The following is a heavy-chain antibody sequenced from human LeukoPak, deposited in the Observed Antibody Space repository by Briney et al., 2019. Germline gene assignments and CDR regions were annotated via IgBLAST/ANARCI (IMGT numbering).Heavy chain of an antibody. CDR3: AREITFFDY. D-gene: IGHD1-14*01. V-gene: IGHV4-59*01. CDR2: IYYSGST. J-gene: IGHJ4*02. Sequence: SETLSLTCTVSGGSISPYYWSWIRQPPGKGLEWIGYIYYSGSTKYNPSLKSRVTISLDTSKNQFSLKLKSVTAADTAIYYCAREITFFDYWGQGTLVTVSS. CDR1: GGSISPYY.